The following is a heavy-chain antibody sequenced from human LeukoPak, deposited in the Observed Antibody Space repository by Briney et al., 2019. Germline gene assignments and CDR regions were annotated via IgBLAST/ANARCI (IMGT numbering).Heavy chain of an antibody. CDR1: GFTFDDYA. CDR3: AKDMGLAFDY. V-gene: IGHV3-23*01. J-gene: IGHJ4*02. Sequence: PGGSLRLSCAASGFTFDDYAMHWVRQAPGKGLEWVSAISGSGGSTYYADSVKGRFTISRDNSKNTLYLQMNSLRAEDTAVYYCAKDMGLAFDYWGQGTLVTVSS. D-gene: IGHD3/OR15-3a*01. CDR2: ISGSGGST.